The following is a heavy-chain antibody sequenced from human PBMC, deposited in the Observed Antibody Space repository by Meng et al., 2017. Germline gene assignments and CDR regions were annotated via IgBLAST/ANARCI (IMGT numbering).Heavy chain of an antibody. V-gene: IGHV3-21*05. CDR1: GFTFSSYS. Sequence: EGAVVGAGGGPVKPGGSLRLSCAASGFTFSSYSMNWVRQAPGKGLEWVSYISSSGSTIYYADSVKGRFTISRDNAKNSLYLQMNSLRAEDTAVYYCARGGAARPPDYWGQGTLVTVSS. CDR2: ISSSGSTI. D-gene: IGHD6-6*01. J-gene: IGHJ4*02. CDR3: ARGGAARPPDY.